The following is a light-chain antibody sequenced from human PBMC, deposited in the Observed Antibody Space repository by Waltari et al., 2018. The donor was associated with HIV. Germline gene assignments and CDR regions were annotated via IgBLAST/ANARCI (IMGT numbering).Light chain of an antibody. CDR2: LGS. V-gene: IGKV2-28*01. CDR1: QSLLHSNGYNY. CDR3: MQALQTPWT. J-gene: IGKJ1*01. Sequence: DIVMTQSPLSLSVTPGAPVSISCRSGQSLLHSNGYNYLVWYLQKPRQSPQLLNYLGSNRDSGVPDRFASSGTGTDFTLKISRVEAEDVGVYYCMQALQTPWTFGHGTKVEIK.